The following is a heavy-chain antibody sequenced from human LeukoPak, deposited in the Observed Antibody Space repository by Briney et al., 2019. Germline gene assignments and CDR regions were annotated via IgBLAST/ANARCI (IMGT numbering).Heavy chain of an antibody. D-gene: IGHD1-1*01. J-gene: IGHJ4*02. CDR1: GCTFSSYS. Sequence: GLYLRLSCAAAGCTFSSYSMHWDRQAPGKGLVWVSRINSDGSTTTYADSVKGRFTISRENAKNALDLQMNSLRAEDTAVYYCARGKSGTVDYWGQGTLVTVSS. V-gene: IGHV3-74*01. CDR3: ARGKSGTVDY. CDR2: INSDGSTT.